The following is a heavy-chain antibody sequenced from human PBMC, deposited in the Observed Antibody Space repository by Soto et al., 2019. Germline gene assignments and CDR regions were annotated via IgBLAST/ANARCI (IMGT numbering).Heavy chain of an antibody. CDR3: ARQIEGYYYGSGSYLGYYYYMDV. V-gene: IGHV4-59*08. CDR1: GGSISSYY. J-gene: IGHJ6*03. Sequence: SETLSLTCTVSGGSISSYYWSWIRQPPGKGLEWIGYIYYSGSTNYNPSLKSRVTISVDTSKNQFSLKLSSVTAADTAVYYCARQIEGYYYGSGSYLGYYYYMDVWGKGTTVTVSS. CDR2: IYYSGST. D-gene: IGHD3-10*01.